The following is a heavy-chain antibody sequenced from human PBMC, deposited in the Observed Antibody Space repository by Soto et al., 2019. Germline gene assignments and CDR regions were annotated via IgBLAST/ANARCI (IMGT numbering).Heavy chain of an antibody. J-gene: IGHJ4*02. CDR2: ISYDGSNK. V-gene: IGHV3-30-3*01. D-gene: IGHD2-2*01. CDR3: GRVTGMVVVPAVFVAY. CDR1: GFTFSSYA. Sequence: GGSLRLSCAASGFTFSSYAMHWVRQAPGKGLEWVAVISYDGSNKYYADSVKGRFTISRDNSKNTLYLQMNSLRAEDTAVYYCGRVTGMVVVPAVFVAYGGRGTLVPVSS.